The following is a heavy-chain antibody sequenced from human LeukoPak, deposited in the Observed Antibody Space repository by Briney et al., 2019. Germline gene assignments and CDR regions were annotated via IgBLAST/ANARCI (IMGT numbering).Heavy chain of an antibody. Sequence: GASVKVSCKASGYTFTGYYMHWVRQAPGQGLEWMGWINPNSGGTNYAQKFQGRVTMTRDTSISTAYMELSRLRSDDTAVYYCARVHSSGYYGLDYWGQGTLVTFSS. CDR3: ARVHSSGYYGLDY. D-gene: IGHD3-22*01. V-gene: IGHV1-2*02. J-gene: IGHJ4*02. CDR2: INPNSGGT. CDR1: GYTFTGYY.